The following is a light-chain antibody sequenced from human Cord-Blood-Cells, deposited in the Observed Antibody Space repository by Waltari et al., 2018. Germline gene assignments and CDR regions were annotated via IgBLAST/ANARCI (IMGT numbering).Light chain of an antibody. CDR3: AAWDDSLNGPV. CDR1: SPNLGSNT. V-gene: IGLV1-44*01. CDR2: SNN. J-gene: IGLJ2*01. Sequence: QSVLTQPPSASGTPGQRVTIPCSGSSPNLGSNTVNWYQPLPGTAPKLLIYSNNQRPSGVPDRFSGSKSGTSASLAISGLQSEDEADYYCAAWDDSLNGPVFGGGTKLTVL.